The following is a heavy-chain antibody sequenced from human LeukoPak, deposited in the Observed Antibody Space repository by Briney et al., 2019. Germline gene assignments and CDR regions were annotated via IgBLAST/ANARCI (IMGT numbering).Heavy chain of an antibody. Sequence: ASVKVSCKASGYTFTSYGISWVRQAPGQGLEWMGWISAYNGNTNYAQKLQGRVTMTTDTSTSTAYMELRSLRSDDTAVYYCARRSSSASSYYYYGMDVWGQGTTVTVSS. J-gene: IGHJ6*02. D-gene: IGHD6-6*01. CDR2: ISAYNGNT. CDR3: ARRSSSASSYYYYGMDV. V-gene: IGHV1-18*01. CDR1: GYTFTSYG.